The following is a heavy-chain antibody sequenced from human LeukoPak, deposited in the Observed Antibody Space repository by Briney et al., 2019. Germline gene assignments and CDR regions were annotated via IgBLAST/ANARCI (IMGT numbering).Heavy chain of an antibody. V-gene: IGHV1-69*01. CDR2: IIPIFGTA. D-gene: IGHD6-13*01. Sequence: SVKVSCKASGGTFSSYAISWVRQAPGQGLEWMGGIIPIFGTASYAQKFQGRVTITADESTSTAYMELSSLRSEDTAVYYCARDGGVNRLLGIAAAGPEHYYYYGMDVWGQGTTVTVSS. CDR1: GGTFSSYA. J-gene: IGHJ6*02. CDR3: ARDGGVNRLLGIAAAGPEHYYYYGMDV.